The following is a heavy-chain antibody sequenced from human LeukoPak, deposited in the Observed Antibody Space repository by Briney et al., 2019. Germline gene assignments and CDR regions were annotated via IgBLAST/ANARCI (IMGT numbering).Heavy chain of an antibody. V-gene: IGHV3-11*01. J-gene: IGHJ4*02. D-gene: IGHD6-6*01. Sequence: GGSLRLSCAASGFTFSDYYMSWIRQAPGKGLEWVSYISSSGSTIYYADSVKGRFTISRDNAKNSLYLQMNSLRAEDTAVYYCAKPDHSSSSCFDYWGQGTLVTVSS. CDR2: ISSSGSTI. CDR1: GFTFSDYY. CDR3: AKPDHSSSSCFDY.